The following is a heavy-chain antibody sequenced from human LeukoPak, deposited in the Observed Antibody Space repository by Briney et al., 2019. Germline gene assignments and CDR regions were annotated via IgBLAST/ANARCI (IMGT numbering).Heavy chain of an antibody. CDR1: GGSVSSNNW. D-gene: IGHD3-3*01. V-gene: IGHV4-4*02. Sequence: KPSETLSLTCAVSGGSVSSNNWWSWVRQSPVKGLEWIGEIYHSGSTNYSPSLKSRVTISVDKSKNQFSLKLSSVTAADTAVYYCARVFGHGRDYYYYQMDVWGKGTTVTVSS. J-gene: IGHJ6*03. CDR2: IYHSGST. CDR3: ARVFGHGRDYYYYQMDV.